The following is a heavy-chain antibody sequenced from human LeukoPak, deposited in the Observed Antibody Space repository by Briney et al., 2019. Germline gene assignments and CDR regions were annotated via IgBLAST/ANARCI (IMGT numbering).Heavy chain of an antibody. J-gene: IGHJ4*01. D-gene: IGHD5-12*01. V-gene: IGHV1-46*01. CDR3: ARNESGYDTNTADYFYY. CDR2: INPSGGTT. Sequence: GASVKVSCKASGYTFTNYYIHWVRQAPGQGLEWMGIINPSGGTTNYAQKFQGRVTMTRDTSTSTVYMELSSLRSEDTAVYYCARNESGYDTNTADYFYYCGHRTLLAASS. CDR1: GYTFTNYY.